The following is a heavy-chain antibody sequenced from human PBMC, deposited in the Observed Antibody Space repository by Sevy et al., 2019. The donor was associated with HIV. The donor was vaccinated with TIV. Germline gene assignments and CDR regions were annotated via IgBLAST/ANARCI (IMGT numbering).Heavy chain of an antibody. Sequence: GGSLRLSCAASGFTFSSYGMHRVRQAPGKGLEWVAVIWYDGDIKYYAEFVKGRFTISRDNGKNTVYLQMNSLRAEDTAVYYCSRDSDPGTGADYWGQGTLVTVSS. D-gene: IGHD1-1*01. J-gene: IGHJ4*02. CDR1: GFTFSSYG. CDR2: IWYDGDIK. CDR3: SRDSDPGTGADY. V-gene: IGHV3-33*01.